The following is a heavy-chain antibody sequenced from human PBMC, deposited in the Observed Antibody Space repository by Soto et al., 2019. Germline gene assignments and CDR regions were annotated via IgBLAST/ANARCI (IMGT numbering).Heavy chain of an antibody. V-gene: IGHV3-23*01. J-gene: IGHJ3*01. Sequence: PGGSLRLSCAASGFIFSSYAMNWVRQAPGKGLEWVSVISGSDGVTYYADSVKGRFTISRDNSKNTLYLQMNSLRAEDTAMYYCATEPPKYSAYDYPSTWGKGTMVTVSS. D-gene: IGHD5-12*01. CDR3: ATEPPKYSAYDYPST. CDR2: ISGSDGVT. CDR1: GFIFSSYA.